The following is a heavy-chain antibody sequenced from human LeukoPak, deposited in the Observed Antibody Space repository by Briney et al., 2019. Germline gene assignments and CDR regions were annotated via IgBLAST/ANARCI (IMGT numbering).Heavy chain of an antibody. V-gene: IGHV3-30*03. Sequence: GRSLRLSCAASGFTFSSYGMHWVRQAPGKGLEWVAVISYDGSNKYYADSVKGRFTISRDNSKNTLYLQMNSLRAEDTAVYYCARAWGGENDQFDYWGQGTLVTVSS. CDR2: ISYDGSNK. D-gene: IGHD1-1*01. CDR1: GFTFSSYG. CDR3: ARAWGGENDQFDY. J-gene: IGHJ4*02.